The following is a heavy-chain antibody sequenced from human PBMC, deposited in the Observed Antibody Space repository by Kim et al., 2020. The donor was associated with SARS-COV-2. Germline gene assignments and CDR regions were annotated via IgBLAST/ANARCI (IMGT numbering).Heavy chain of an antibody. D-gene: IGHD5-12*01. CDR1: GFTFDDYA. Sequence: GGSLRLSCAASGFTFDDYAMHWVRQAPGKGLEWVSGISWNSGSIGYADSVKGRFTISRDNAKNSLYLQMNSLRAEDTALYYCAREVATIRGYGWFDPWGQGTLVTVSS. CDR3: AREVATIRGYGWFDP. V-gene: IGHV3-9*01. J-gene: IGHJ5*02. CDR2: ISWNSGSI.